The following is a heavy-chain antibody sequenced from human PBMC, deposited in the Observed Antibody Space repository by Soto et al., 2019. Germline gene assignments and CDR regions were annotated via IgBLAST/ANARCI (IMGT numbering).Heavy chain of an antibody. D-gene: IGHD2-2*02. CDR3: ARGGYCSSTSCYTYYYYGMDV. CDR2: IWYDGSNK. Sequence: GGSLRLSCAASGFTFSSYGMHWVRQAPGKGPEWVAVIWYDGSNKYYVDSVKGRFTISRDNSKNTLYLQMNSLRAEDTAVYYCARGGYCSSTSCYTYYYYGMDVWGQGTTVTVSS. J-gene: IGHJ6*02. V-gene: IGHV3-33*01. CDR1: GFTFSSYG.